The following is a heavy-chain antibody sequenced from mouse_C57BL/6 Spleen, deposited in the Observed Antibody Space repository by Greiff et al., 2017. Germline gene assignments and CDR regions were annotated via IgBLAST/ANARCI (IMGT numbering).Heavy chain of an antibody. Sequence: EVKLMESGPGLVKPSPSLSLTCSVTGYSITSGYYWNWIRQFPGNKLEWMGYISYDGSNNYNPSLKNRISITRDTSKNQFFLKLNSVTTEDTATYYCARDIGNDAWWYFDVWGTGTTVTVSS. J-gene: IGHJ1*03. CDR2: ISYDGSN. CDR1: GYSITSGYY. D-gene: IGHD2-2*01. CDR3: ARDIGNDAWWYFDV. V-gene: IGHV3-6*01.